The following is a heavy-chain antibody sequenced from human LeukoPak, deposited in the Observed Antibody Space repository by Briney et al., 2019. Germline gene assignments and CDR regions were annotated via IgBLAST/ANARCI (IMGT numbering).Heavy chain of an antibody. CDR3: ARVIHGEDLYYYDSSSYRRAFDI. V-gene: IGHV4-39*07. Sequence: PSETLSLTCTVSGGSISSSSYYWGWIRQPPGKGLEWIGSIYYSGSTYYNPSLKSRVTISVDTSKNQFSLKLSSVTAADTAVYYCARVIHGEDLYYYDSSSYRRAFDIWGQGTMVTVSS. CDR1: GGSISSSSYY. D-gene: IGHD3-22*01. CDR2: IYYSGST. J-gene: IGHJ3*02.